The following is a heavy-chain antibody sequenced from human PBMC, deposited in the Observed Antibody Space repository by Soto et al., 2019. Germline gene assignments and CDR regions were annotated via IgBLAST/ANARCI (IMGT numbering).Heavy chain of an antibody. V-gene: IGHV4-34*01. J-gene: IGHJ6*02. CDR2: INHSGST. Sequence: QVQLQQWGAGLLKPSETLSLTCAVYGGSFSGYHWSWIRQPPGKGLEWIGEINHSGSTNYNPSLKSRVTISVDTSKNQFSLKLSSVTAADTAVYYCARGQSDFGRVATYGMDVWGQGTTVTVSS. CDR3: ARGQSDFGRVATYGMDV. CDR1: GGSFSGYH. D-gene: IGHD5-12*01.